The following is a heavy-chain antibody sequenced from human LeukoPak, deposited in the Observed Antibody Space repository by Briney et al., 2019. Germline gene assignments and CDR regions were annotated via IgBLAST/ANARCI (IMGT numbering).Heavy chain of an antibody. V-gene: IGHV3-66*01. CDR2: IYSGGSI. CDR1: GFTVSSKY. Sequence: GGSLRLSCAASGFTVSSKYMRWVRQAPGKGLEWVSIIYSGGSIYYADSVKGRFTISRDNSKNTLYLQMNSLRAEDTAVYYCARDPDGSGHYDYWGQGTLVTVSS. D-gene: IGHD3-22*01. J-gene: IGHJ4*02. CDR3: ARDPDGSGHYDY.